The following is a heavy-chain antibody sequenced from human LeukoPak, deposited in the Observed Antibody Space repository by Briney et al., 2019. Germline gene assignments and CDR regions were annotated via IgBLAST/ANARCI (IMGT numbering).Heavy chain of an antibody. J-gene: IGHJ4*02. CDR3: ARGGYNYGYIY. D-gene: IGHD5-18*01. Sequence: SETLSLTCTVSGDSMSTGTYYWSWIRQTAGKGLECIGQIMIGGNTDYNPSLKSPLTISLDTSKNQFSLKLNPMTAADTAVYYCARGGYNYGYIYWGQGTLVTVSS. CDR2: IMIGGNT. V-gene: IGHV4-61*09. CDR1: GDSMSTGTYY.